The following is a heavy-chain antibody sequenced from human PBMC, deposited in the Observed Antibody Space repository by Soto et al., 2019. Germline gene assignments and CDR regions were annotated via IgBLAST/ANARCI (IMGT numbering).Heavy chain of an antibody. CDR2: IIPIFSTT. CDR1: GGTFSSYA. J-gene: IGHJ5*02. CDR3: ARVVSSSSEVWFDP. D-gene: IGHD6-6*01. Sequence: QVPLVQSGAEVKKPRSSVKVSCKTSGGTFSSYAINWVRQAPGQGLEWMGGIIPIFSTTNYAQKFQGRVTITADESTSTAYMELLSLTSEDTAVYYCARVVSSSSEVWFDPWGQGTLVTVSS. V-gene: IGHV1-69*01.